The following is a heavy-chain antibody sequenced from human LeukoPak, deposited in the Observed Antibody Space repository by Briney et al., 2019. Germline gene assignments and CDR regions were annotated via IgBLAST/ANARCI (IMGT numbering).Heavy chain of an antibody. CDR3: ARDCEGGDCYSDY. D-gene: IGHD2-21*02. J-gene: IGHJ4*02. V-gene: IGHV3-21*01. CDR1: GITFNSYT. Sequence: PGGSLRLSCAASGITFNSYTMNWVRQAPGKGLEWVSSISSSSSYIYYAASVKGRFTISRDNAKNSLHLQMNRLRAEDTAVYYCARDCEGGDCYSDYWGQGTLVTVSS. CDR2: ISSSSSYI.